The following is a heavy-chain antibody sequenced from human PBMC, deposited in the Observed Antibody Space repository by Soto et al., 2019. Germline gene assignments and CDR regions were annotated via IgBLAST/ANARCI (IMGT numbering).Heavy chain of an antibody. V-gene: IGHV1-69*11. CDR3: ASSEGKYYYDSSAYY. Sequence: QVQLVQSGAEVKKPGSSVKVSCKASGGILSSYAISWVRQAPGQGLEWMGGIIPILGTASYAQKFQGRVTITADESTSTAYMELSSLRSEDTAVYYCASSEGKYYYDSSAYYWGQGTLVTVSS. D-gene: IGHD3-22*01. J-gene: IGHJ4*02. CDR1: GGILSSYA. CDR2: IIPILGTA.